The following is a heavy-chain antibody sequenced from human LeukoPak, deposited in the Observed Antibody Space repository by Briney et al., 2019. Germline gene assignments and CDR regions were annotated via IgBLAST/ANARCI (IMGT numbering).Heavy chain of an antibody. D-gene: IGHD3-22*01. CDR3: AREGYDSSGYYLDAFDI. V-gene: IGHV4-30-4*01. CDR1: GDSISSSDYY. J-gene: IGHJ3*02. CDR2: IYYSGNT. Sequence: SQTLSLTCIVSGDSISSSDYYWSWIRQPPGKGLEWIGYIYYSGNTYYNPSLKSRITISIDTSKNQFSLKLSSVTAADTAVYYCAREGYDSSGYYLDAFDIWGQGTMVTVSS.